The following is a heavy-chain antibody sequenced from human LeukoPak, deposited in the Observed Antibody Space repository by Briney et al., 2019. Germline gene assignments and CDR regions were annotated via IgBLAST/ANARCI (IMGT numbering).Heavy chain of an antibody. Sequence: GTSVKVSCKASGFTFTSSAMQWVRQARGQRLEWIGWIVVGSGNTNYAQKFQERVTITRDMSTSTAYMELSSLRSEDTAVYYCAALLVVATSAFDYWGQGTLVTVSS. CDR3: AALLVVATSAFDY. J-gene: IGHJ4*02. V-gene: IGHV1-58*02. CDR1: GFTFTSSA. D-gene: IGHD1-26*01. CDR2: IVVGSGNT.